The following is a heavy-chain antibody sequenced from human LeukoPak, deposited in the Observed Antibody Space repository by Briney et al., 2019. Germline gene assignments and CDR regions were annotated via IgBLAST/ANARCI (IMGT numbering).Heavy chain of an antibody. V-gene: IGHV4-34*01. Sequence: ASETLSLTCAVYGGSFSGYCWSWIHQPPGKGLEWLGEINHSGSTNYNPSLKSRVTISVDMSKNQFSLKLNSVTAADTAVYYCSSGSYYGSGNDFRFDPWGQGTLVTVSS. J-gene: IGHJ5*02. CDR3: SSGSYYGSGNDFRFDP. CDR2: INHSGST. D-gene: IGHD3-10*01. CDR1: GGSFSGYC.